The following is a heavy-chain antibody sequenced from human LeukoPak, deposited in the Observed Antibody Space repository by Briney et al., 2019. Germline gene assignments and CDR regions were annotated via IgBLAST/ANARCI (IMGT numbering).Heavy chain of an antibody. CDR3: ARGPMAYYDLPPPDY. Sequence: ASVKVSCKASGYTFTSYDINWVRQATGQGLEWMGWMNPNSGNTGYAQKFQGRVTMTRNTSISTAYMELSSLRSEDTAVHYCARGPMAYYDLPPPDYWGQGTLVTVSS. D-gene: IGHD3-3*01. CDR1: GYTFTSYD. J-gene: IGHJ4*02. CDR2: MNPNSGNT. V-gene: IGHV1-8*01.